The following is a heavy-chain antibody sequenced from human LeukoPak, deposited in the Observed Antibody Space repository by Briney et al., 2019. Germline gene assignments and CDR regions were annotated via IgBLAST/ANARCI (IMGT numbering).Heavy chain of an antibody. CDR3: ARARSGGYFDY. Sequence: PGGSLRLSCAASGFTFSNYAMNWVRQAPGKGLEWVSTISGRGGTTYYADSVKGRFTISRDNAKNSLSLQMNSLRAEDTAVYYCARARSGGYFDYWGQGTLVTVSS. CDR2: ISGRGGTT. V-gene: IGHV3-23*01. J-gene: IGHJ4*02. D-gene: IGHD2-15*01. CDR1: GFTFSNYA.